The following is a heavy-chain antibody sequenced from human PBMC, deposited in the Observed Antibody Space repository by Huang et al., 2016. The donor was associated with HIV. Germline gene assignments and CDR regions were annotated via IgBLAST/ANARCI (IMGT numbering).Heavy chain of an antibody. Sequence: EVQLVESGGGLVQPGGSLRLSCAASGFSISSYWLHWVRPAPGKGLVWGSRINSEGSSTSYADSVKGRFTISRDNAKNTLYLQMNSLRAEDTAVYYCARDPRIQSWLNFFDYWGQGTLVSVSS. D-gene: IGHD3-22*01. CDR3: ARDPRIQSWLNFFDY. CDR2: INSEGSST. J-gene: IGHJ4*02. CDR1: GFSISSYW. V-gene: IGHV3-74*01.